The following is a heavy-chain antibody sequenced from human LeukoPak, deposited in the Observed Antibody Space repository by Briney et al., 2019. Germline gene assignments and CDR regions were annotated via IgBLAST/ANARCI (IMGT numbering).Heavy chain of an antibody. CDR3: ARAGRVSYYDSSGYYPAYYYMDV. J-gene: IGHJ6*03. CDR2: INPNSGGT. CDR1: GYTFTGYY. Sequence: ASVKVSCKASGYTFTGYYMHWVRQAPGQGLEWMGRINPNSGGTNYAQKFQGRVTMTRDTSISTAYMELSRLRSDDTAVYYCARAGRVSYYDSSGYYPAYYYMDVWGKGTTVTVSS. D-gene: IGHD3-22*01. V-gene: IGHV1-2*06.